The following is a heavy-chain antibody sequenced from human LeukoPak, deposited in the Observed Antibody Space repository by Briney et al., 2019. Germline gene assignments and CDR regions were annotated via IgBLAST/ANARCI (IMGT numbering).Heavy chain of an antibody. CDR2: FHPEDGET. D-gene: IGHD3-10*01. V-gene: IGHV1-24*01. CDR1: GYTVTELS. J-gene: IGHJ6*03. CDR3: ARATMVRGVILSTYYYYYMDV. Sequence: ASVKVSCKVSGYTVTELSMHWVRQSPGKGLEWMGGFHPEDGETIYAQKFQGRVTMTRNTSISTAYMELSSLRSEDTAVYYCARATMVRGVILSTYYYYYMDVWGKGTTVTISS.